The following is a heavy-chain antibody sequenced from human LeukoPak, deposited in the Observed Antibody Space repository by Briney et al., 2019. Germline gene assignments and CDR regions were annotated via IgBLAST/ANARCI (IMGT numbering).Heavy chain of an antibody. CDR3: AKDLGYQLLYSFYYYGMDV. D-gene: IGHD2-2*02. J-gene: IGHJ6*02. V-gene: IGHV3-23*01. Sequence: GGSLRLSCAASGFTFSSYAMSWVRQAPGKGLEWVSAISGSGGSTYYADSVKGRFTISRDNSKNTLYPQMNSLRAEDTAVYYCAKDLGYQLLYSFYYYGMDVWGQGTTVTVSS. CDR2: ISGSGGST. CDR1: GFTFSSYA.